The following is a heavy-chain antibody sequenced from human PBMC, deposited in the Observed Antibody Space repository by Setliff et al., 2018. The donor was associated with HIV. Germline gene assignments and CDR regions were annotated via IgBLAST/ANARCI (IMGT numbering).Heavy chain of an antibody. CDR1: GGSFSGYY. D-gene: IGHD5-12*01. CDR2: INQSGGI. V-gene: IGHV4-34*01. Sequence: SETLSLTCAVSGGSFSGYYWSWIRQPPGKGLEWIGEINQSGGINYNPSLKSRVTISIDTFKNQFSMKLYSVTAADTAVYYCAAASGYDLFMGAFDIWGQGTMVTVSS. CDR3: AAASGYDLFMGAFDI. J-gene: IGHJ3*02.